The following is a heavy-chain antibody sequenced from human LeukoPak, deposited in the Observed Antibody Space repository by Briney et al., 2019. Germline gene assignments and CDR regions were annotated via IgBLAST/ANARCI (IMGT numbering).Heavy chain of an antibody. D-gene: IGHD2-8*01. CDR1: GGSISSGGYY. V-gene: IGHV4-31*03. Sequence: SETLSLTCTVSGGSISSGGYYWSWIRQHPGKGLEWIGYIYYSGSTYYDPSLKSRVTISVDTSKNQFSLKLSSVTAADTAIYYCARVYAQRNWFDPWGQGTLVTVSS. J-gene: IGHJ5*02. CDR2: IYYSGST. CDR3: ARVYAQRNWFDP.